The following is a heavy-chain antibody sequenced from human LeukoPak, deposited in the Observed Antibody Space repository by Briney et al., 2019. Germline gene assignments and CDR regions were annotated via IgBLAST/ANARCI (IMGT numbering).Heavy chain of an antibody. J-gene: IGHJ5*02. CDR1: GFTFSSYG. CDR3: ARVIVVFTSLGWFDP. V-gene: IGHV3-48*01. CDR2: ISSSSSTI. Sequence: GGSLRLSCAASGFTFSSYGMHWVRQAPGKGLEWVSYISSSSSTILYADSVKGRFTISRDNSKNTLYLQMNSLRAEDTAVYYCARVIVVFTSLGWFDPWGQGTLVTVSS. D-gene: IGHD2-15*01.